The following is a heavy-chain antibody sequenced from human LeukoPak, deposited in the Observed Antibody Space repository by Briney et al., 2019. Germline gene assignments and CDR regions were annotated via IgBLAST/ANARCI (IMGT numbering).Heavy chain of an antibody. CDR2: IYYSGST. J-gene: IGHJ6*03. V-gene: IGHV4-59*01. CDR1: GGSISSNY. CDR3: ARTTEGYAGGPGYSYYYYMDV. Sequence: SETLSLTCTVSGGSISSNYWSWIRQPPGKGLEWIGYIYYSGSTHYNPSLKSRVTISIDTSKNQFSLNLSSVTAADTAVYYCARTTEGYAGGPGYSYYYYMDVWGKGTTVTISS. D-gene: IGHD5-12*01.